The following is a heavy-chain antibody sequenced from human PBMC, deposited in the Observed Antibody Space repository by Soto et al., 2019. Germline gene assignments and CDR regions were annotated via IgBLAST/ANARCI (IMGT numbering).Heavy chain of an antibody. CDR1: GYTFTGYY. J-gene: IGHJ6*02. Sequence: GASVKVSCKASGYTFTGYYMHWVRQAPGQGLEWMGWINPNSGGTNYAQKFQGWVTMARDTSISTAYMELSRLRSDDTAVYYCARDHPLSYYYGMDVWGQGTTVTV. V-gene: IGHV1-2*04. CDR2: INPNSGGT. CDR3: ARDHPLSYYYGMDV.